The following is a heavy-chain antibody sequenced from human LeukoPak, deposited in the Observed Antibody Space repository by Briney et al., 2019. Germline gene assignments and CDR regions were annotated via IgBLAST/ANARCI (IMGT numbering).Heavy chain of an antibody. CDR1: GFTFSSYA. CDR3: AKAIGYSSGWYYYYMDV. J-gene: IGHJ6*03. Sequence: GGSLRLSCAASGFTFSSYAMSWVRQAPGKGLEWVSAISGSGGSTYYADSVKGRFTISRDNSKNTLYLQMNSLRAEDTAVYYCAKAIGYSSGWYYYYMDVWGKGTTVTVSS. V-gene: IGHV3-23*01. D-gene: IGHD6-19*01. CDR2: ISGSGGST.